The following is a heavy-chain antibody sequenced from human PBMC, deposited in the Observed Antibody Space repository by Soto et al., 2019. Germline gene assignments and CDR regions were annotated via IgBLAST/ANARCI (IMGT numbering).Heavy chain of an antibody. D-gene: IGHD3-16*01. CDR1: GYIFVNYC. Sequence: QVQLVQSGDEVRKPGSSVKVSCKASGYIFVNYCIAWVRQAPGQGLGWMGGVSPYSGNTHYASKVQGTLTRTTDTFPSTGDMDIGSLTSDDTAVYYSALVDNYVTPTPHDVWGQGTTVTVSS. J-gene: IGHJ6*02. CDR2: VSPYSGNT. V-gene: IGHV1-18*01. CDR3: ALVDNYVTPTPHDV.